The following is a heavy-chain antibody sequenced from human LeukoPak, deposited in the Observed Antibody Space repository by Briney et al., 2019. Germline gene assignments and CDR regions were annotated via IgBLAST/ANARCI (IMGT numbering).Heavy chain of an antibody. CDR2: ISGSGGST. CDR3: AKVSDSMSGGYFDY. CDR1: GFTFSSYA. D-gene: IGHD3-10*01. J-gene: IGHJ4*02. V-gene: IGHV3-23*01. Sequence: TGGSLRLSCAASGFTFSSYAMSWVRQAPGKGLEWVSAISGSGGSTYYADSVKGRFTISRDNSKNTLYLQMNSLRAEDTAEYYCAKVSDSMSGGYFDYWGQGTLVTVSS.